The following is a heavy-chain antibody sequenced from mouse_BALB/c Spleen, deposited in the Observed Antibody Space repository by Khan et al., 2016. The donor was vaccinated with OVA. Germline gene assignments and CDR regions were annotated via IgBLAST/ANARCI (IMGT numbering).Heavy chain of an antibody. CDR2: INTETGEP. Sequence: LVESGPELKKPGETVKISCKASGYTFTDYSMHWVKQAPGKGLKWMGWINTETGEPTYADDFKGRFAFSLETSASTAYLQINNLKNEDTATYFCARDRYDCFDYWGQDTTLTVSS. CDR1: GYTFTDYS. V-gene: IGHV9-2-1*01. CDR3: ARDRYDCFDY. J-gene: IGHJ2*01. D-gene: IGHD2-14*01.